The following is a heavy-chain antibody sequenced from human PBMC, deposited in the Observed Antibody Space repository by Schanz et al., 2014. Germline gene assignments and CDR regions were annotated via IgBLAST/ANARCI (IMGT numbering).Heavy chain of an antibody. V-gene: IGHV3-66*01. CDR1: GFIVSSTY. D-gene: IGHD3-3*01. J-gene: IGHJ4*02. Sequence: EVQLLESGGGLVQPGGSQRLSCAASGFIVSSTYMTWVRQAPGKGLEWVSIIYSGVSTYYADSVKGRFTISRDNSKNTLYLQMNSLTAEDTAVYYCARGVRIDYWGQGTLVTVSS. CDR2: IYSGVST. CDR3: ARGVRIDY.